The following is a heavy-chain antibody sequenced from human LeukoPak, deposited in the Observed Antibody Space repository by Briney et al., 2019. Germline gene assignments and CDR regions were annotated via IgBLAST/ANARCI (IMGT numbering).Heavy chain of an antibody. D-gene: IGHD3-22*01. CDR2: FDPEDGET. J-gene: IGHJ3*02. CDR1: GYTLTELS. CDR3: ARDVASVYYDSSGYGHDAFDI. V-gene: IGHV1-24*01. Sequence: ASVKVSCKVSGYTLTELSMHWVRQAPGKGLEWMGGFDPEDGETIYAQKFQGRVTMTEDTSTDTAYMELSSLRSEDTAVYYCARDVASVYYDSSGYGHDAFDIWGQGTMVTVSS.